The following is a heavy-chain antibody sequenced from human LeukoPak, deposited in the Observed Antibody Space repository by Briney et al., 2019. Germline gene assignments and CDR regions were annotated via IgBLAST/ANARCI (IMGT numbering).Heavy chain of an antibody. V-gene: IGHV4-59*01. D-gene: IGHD3-9*01. J-gene: IGHJ4*02. CDR1: GGSISSYY. CDR2: IYYSGST. CDR3: ARGYYDILTGYYAISYYFDY. Sequence: PSETLSLTCTVSGGSISSYYWSWIRQPPGKGLEWIGDIYYSGSTNYNPSLKSRVTISVDTSKNQFSLKLSSVTAADTAVYYCARGYYDILTGYYAISYYFDYWGQGTLVTVSS.